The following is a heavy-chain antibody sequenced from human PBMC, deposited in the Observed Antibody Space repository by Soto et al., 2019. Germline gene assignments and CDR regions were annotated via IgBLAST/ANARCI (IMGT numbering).Heavy chain of an antibody. V-gene: IGHV1-18*01. CDR1: GYTFTNYG. Sequence: QVQLVQSGGEVKKPGASVKVSCKASGYTFTNYGISWVRQAPGQGLEWVGGSNVYDGNTKYAQKVQGRDTMTTDTSTITAYMELRLLRSDDTAVYYCARGVGSGSYYSQYNWFDPWGQGTLVTVSS. D-gene: IGHD3-10*01. CDR2: SNVYDGNT. CDR3: ARGVGSGSYYSQYNWFDP. J-gene: IGHJ5*02.